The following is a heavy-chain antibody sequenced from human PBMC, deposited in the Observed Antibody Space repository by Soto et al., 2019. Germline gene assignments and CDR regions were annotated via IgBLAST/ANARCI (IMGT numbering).Heavy chain of an antibody. CDR2: ISGSGGST. J-gene: IGHJ3*02. D-gene: IGHD2-2*01. Sequence: GGSLRLSCAASGFTFSNYAMTWVRQAPGKGLEWVSAISGSGGSTYYADSVKGRFTISRDNSKNTLYLQMNSLRAEDTAVFYCAKDPSIGAFDIWGQGTMVTVSS. CDR3: AKDPSIGAFDI. V-gene: IGHV3-23*01. CDR1: GFTFSNYA.